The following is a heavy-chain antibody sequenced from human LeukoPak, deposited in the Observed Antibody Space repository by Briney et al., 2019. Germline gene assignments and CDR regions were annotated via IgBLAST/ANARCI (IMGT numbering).Heavy chain of an antibody. CDR2: IYYSGST. J-gene: IGHJ6*02. D-gene: IGHD4-11*01. Sequence: SQTLSLTCTVSGGSISSGGYYWSWIRQHPGKGLQWIGYIYYSGSTYYNPSLKSRVTISVDTSKNQCSLKLSSVTAADTAVYYCARGGTTALWYYYYYGMDVWGQGTTVTVSS. V-gene: IGHV4-31*03. CDR3: ARGGTTALWYYYYYGMDV. CDR1: GGSISSGGYY.